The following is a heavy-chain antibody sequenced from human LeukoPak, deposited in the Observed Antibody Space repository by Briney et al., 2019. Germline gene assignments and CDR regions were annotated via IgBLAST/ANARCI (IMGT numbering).Heavy chain of an antibody. D-gene: IGHD3-22*01. CDR2: IKQDGSEK. CDR3: ARVVRAPTYYYDSSGYCDY. CDR1: GFTFSSYW. Sequence: GGSLRLSCAASGFTFSSYWMSWVRQAPGQGLEWVANIKQDGSEKYYVDSVKGRFTTSRDNAKNSLYLQMNSLRAEDTAVYYCARVVRAPTYYYDSSGYCDYWGQGTLVTVSS. V-gene: IGHV3-7*01. J-gene: IGHJ4*02.